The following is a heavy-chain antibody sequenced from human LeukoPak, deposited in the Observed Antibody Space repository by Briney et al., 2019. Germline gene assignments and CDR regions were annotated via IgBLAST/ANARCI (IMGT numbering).Heavy chain of an antibody. V-gene: IGHV4-4*07. D-gene: IGHD4-11*01. CDR2: IYTSGST. CDR3: AREGYSNFPDY. Sequence: GSLRLSCAASGFTFSSYAMSWVRQAPGKGLEWIGRIYTSGSTNYNPSLKSRVTMSVDTSKNQFSLKLSSVTAADTAVYYCAREGYSNFPDYWGQGTLVTVSS. CDR1: GFTFSSYA. J-gene: IGHJ4*02.